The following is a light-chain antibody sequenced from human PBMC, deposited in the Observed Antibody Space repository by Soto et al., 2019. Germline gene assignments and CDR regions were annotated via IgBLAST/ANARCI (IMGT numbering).Light chain of an antibody. CDR3: QQYNRWPRALT. Sequence: EIVMTQSPATLSVSLGERATLSCRASQSVSINLAWYQQKPGKAPRLFISATSARATCIPARYSGSVSGTEFTLTISSLQSEDFAVYCCQQYNRWPRALTFGGRTKVELK. J-gene: IGKJ4*01. CDR1: QSVSIN. V-gene: IGKV3D-15*01. CDR2: ATS.